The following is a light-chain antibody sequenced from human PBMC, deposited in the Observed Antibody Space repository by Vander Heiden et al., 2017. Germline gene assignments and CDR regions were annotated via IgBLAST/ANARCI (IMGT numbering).Light chain of an antibody. CDR2: GAS. CDR3: QQYGSSRWT. CDR1: QSVSSSY. J-gene: IGKJ1*01. Sequence: IVLTQSPGTLSLSPGERATLSCRASQSVSSSYLAWYQQKPGQAPRLLIYGASRRATGIPDRFSGSGSGTDFTLTISRLEPEDFAIDCCQQYGSSRWTFGPGTKVEIK. V-gene: IGKV3-20*01.